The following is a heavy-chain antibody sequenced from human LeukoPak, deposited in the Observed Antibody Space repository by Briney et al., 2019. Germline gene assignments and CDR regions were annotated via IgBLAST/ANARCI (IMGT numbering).Heavy chain of an antibody. CDR3: ARDFDDVNSNYYYIPEY. Sequence: PSETLSLTCAVYGGSFSGYYWSWIRQPPGKGLEWIGEINHSGSTNYNPSLKSRVTISVDTSKNQFSLKLSSVTAADTAVYYCARDFDDVNSNYYYIPEYWGQGVLVTVSS. J-gene: IGHJ4*02. CDR1: GGSFSGYY. CDR2: INHSGST. V-gene: IGHV4-34*01. D-gene: IGHD3-22*01.